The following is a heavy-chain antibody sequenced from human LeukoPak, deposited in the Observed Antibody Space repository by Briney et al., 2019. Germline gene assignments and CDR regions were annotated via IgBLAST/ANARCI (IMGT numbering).Heavy chain of an antibody. V-gene: IGHV3-23*01. CDR3: AKVLSQLLVDY. J-gene: IGHJ4*02. D-gene: IGHD1-26*01. Sequence: GGSLRLSCAASGFTFSRYAMSWVRHAPAKGLECVSALSCCGGNTYYADSVRRRLPIPRDIPQHTLHLPEHSQIAGHAPVFYCAKVLSQLLVDYWGQGTLVSVSS. CDR1: GFTFSRYA. CDR2: LSCCGGNT.